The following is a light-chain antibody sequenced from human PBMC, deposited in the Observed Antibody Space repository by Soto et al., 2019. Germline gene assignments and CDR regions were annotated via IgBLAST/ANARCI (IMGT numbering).Light chain of an antibody. CDR3: AAWDDSLNGRL. J-gene: IGLJ1*01. CDR2: GNI. V-gene: IGLV1-40*01. CDR1: SSNIGAGYD. Sequence: QSVLTQPPSVSGAPGQRVTISCTGSSSNIGAGYDVHWYQQRPGTAPKLLIFGNINRPSGVPDRFSGSKSGTSASLAITGLQAEDEGDYYCAAWDDSLNGRLFGTGTKVTVL.